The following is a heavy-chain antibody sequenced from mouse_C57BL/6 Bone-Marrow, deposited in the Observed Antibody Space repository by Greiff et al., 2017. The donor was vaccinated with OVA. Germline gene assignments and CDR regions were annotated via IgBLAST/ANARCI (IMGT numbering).Heavy chain of an antibody. CDR2: IDPETGGT. CDR1: GYTFTDYE. J-gene: IGHJ3*01. CDR3: TDSTWFAY. V-gene: IGHV1-15*01. D-gene: IGHD2-5*01. Sequence: VHLVESGAELVRPGASVTLSCKASGYTFTDYEMHWVKQTPVHGLELIGAIDPETGGTAYNQKFKGKAILTADKSSSTAYMELRSLTSEDSAVYYCTDSTWFAYWGQGTLVTVSA.